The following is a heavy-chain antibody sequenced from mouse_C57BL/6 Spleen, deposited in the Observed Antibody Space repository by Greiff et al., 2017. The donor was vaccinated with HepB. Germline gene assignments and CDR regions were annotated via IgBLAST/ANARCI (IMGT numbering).Heavy chain of an antibody. CDR3: ARAGTTVDPYYAMDY. CDR1: GYTFTSYT. D-gene: IGHD1-1*01. Sequence: QVHVKQSGAELARPGASVKMSCKASGYTFTSYTMHWVKQRPGQGLEWIGYINPSSGYTKYNQKFKDKATLTADKSSSTAYMQLSSLTSEDSAVYYCARAGTTVDPYYAMDYWGQGTSVTVSS. J-gene: IGHJ4*01. CDR2: INPSSGYT. V-gene: IGHV1-4*01.